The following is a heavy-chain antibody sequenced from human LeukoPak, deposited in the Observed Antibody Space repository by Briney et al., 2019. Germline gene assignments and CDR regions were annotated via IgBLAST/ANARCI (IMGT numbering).Heavy chain of an antibody. J-gene: IGHJ4*02. Sequence: GGSLRLSCAASGFTFSSYWLSWVRQPPGKGLEWVANIQQDGSEKNYVAPVKGRFTISRDNGKNLLYLQMTSLRAEDTAVYYCARPPLDHGDLFDYWGKGTLVTVSS. D-gene: IGHD4-17*01. CDR3: ARPPLDHGDLFDY. CDR1: GFTFSSYW. CDR2: IQQDGSEK. V-gene: IGHV3-7*01.